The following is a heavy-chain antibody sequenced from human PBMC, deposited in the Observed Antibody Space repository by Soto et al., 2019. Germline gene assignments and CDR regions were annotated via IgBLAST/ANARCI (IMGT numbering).Heavy chain of an antibody. CDR2: ISAYNGNT. CDR1: GYTFTSYG. V-gene: IGHV1-18*01. CDR3: AKGRIAAAGMWYYGMDV. Sequence: GASVKVSCKASGYTFTSYGISWVRQAPGQGLEWMGWISAYNGNTNYAQKLQGRVTMTTDTSTSTAYMELRSLRSDDTAVYYCAKGRIAAAGMWYYGMDVWGQGTTVTVSS. D-gene: IGHD6-13*01. J-gene: IGHJ6*02.